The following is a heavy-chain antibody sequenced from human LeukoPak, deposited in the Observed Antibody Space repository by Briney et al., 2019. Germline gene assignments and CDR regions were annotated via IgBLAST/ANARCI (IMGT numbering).Heavy chain of an antibody. Sequence: GGSLRLSCAASGFTFNTYNMHWVRQFPVKGLEWVAFVSYAGGIKYYADSVKGRFTISRDNSKNTLYLQLNSLRPEDTAVYSCAKDGGSGTYSLDYWGQGTLVTVSS. V-gene: IGHV3-30*18. D-gene: IGHD3-10*01. CDR3: AKDGGSGTYSLDY. CDR1: GFTFNTYN. J-gene: IGHJ4*02. CDR2: VSYAGGIK.